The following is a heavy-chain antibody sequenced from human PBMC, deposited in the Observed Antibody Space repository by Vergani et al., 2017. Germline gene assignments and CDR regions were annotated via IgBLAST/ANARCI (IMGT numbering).Heavy chain of an antibody. J-gene: IGHJ4*02. D-gene: IGHD1-26*01. CDR2: ITGGGGST. CDR3: VEDSGSYENVFGS. V-gene: IGHV3-23*01. Sequence: EVQVLESGGSLKQPGGSVRLSCAASGFMFSTYAMHWVRQAPGKGLEWVSAITGGGGSTYYADSFKGRFIISRDNSRDTLYLQMNSLRPEDTATYDCVEDSGSYENVFGSGGQGTLGTFS. CDR1: GFMFSTYA.